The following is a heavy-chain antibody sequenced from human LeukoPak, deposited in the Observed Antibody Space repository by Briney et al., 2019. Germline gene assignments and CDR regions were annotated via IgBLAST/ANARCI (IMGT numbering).Heavy chain of an antibody. Sequence: PGGSLRLSCAASGFTVSSNYMSWVRQAPGKGLERVSVIYSGGSTYYADSVKGRFTISRDNSKNTLYLQMNSLRAEDTAVYYCASGGSGYSFDYWGQGTLVTVSS. CDR1: GFTVSSNY. J-gene: IGHJ4*02. D-gene: IGHD3-22*01. CDR2: IYSGGST. CDR3: ASGGSGYSFDY. V-gene: IGHV3-53*01.